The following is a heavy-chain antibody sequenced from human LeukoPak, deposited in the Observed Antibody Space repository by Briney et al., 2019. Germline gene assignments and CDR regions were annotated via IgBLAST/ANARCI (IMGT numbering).Heavy chain of an antibody. D-gene: IGHD2-2*01. CDR1: GGSISSYY. V-gene: IGHV4-59*01. J-gene: IGHJ5*02. CDR2: IYYSGST. Sequence: SETLSLTCTVSGGSISSYYWGWIRQPPGKGLEWIGYIYYSGSTNYNPSLKSRVTISVDTSKNQFSLKLSSVTAADTAVYYCASAPVPAASWFDPWGQGTLVTVSS. CDR3: ASAPVPAASWFDP.